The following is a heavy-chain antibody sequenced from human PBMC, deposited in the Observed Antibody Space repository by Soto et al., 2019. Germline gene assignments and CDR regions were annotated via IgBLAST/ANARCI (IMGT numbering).Heavy chain of an antibody. Sequence: DVQLVEAGGGLVQPGGSLRLSCEASGFTFSGYDMHWVRQAAGARLEWVAAIATSGNTYYAGSVKGRFTISIENAKNSWYLPLNNVTAGDTAGYDCAREYVDWGYWYVDLWGRGTLVTFSS. CDR1: GFTFSGYD. V-gene: IGHV3-13*01. J-gene: IGHJ2*01. D-gene: IGHD3-9*01. CDR2: IATSGNT. CDR3: AREYVDWGYWYVDL.